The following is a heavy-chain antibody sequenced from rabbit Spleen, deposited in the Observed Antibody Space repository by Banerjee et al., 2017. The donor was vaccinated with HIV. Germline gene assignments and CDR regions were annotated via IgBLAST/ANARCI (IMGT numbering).Heavy chain of an antibody. Sequence: QEQLVESGGGLVKPEGSLKLSCTASGFSFSNKAVMCWVRQAPGKGLEWIACINTYTGRPVYASWTKGPFTISKTASTTVTLQMTSLTAADTATYFCARDMDGSSSGYNLWGPGTLVTVS. D-gene: IGHD1-1*01. V-gene: IGHV1S45*01. CDR1: GFSFSNKAV. J-gene: IGHJ4*01. CDR2: INTYTGRP. CDR3: ARDMDGSSSGYNL.